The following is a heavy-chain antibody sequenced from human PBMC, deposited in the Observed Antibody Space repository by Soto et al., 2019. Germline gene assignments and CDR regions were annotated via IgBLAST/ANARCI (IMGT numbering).Heavy chain of an antibody. D-gene: IGHD2-21*01. Sequence: GSLRLSCAASGFTFSSYAMSWVRQAPGKGLEWVSAISGSGGSTYYADSVKGRFTISRDNSKNTLYLQMNSLRAEDTAVYYCAKDRTHIVVPYYMDVWGKGTTVTVSS. J-gene: IGHJ6*03. CDR2: ISGSGGST. CDR1: GFTFSSYA. CDR3: AKDRTHIVVPYYMDV. V-gene: IGHV3-23*01.